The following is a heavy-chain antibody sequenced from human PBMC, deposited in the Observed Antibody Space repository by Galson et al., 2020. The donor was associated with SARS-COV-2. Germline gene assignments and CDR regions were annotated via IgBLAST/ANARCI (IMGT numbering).Heavy chain of an antibody. D-gene: IGHD6-19*01. Sequence: GESLKIYCEVSGFTFKDFWMSWFRQAPGKGLEWVANIRGDGSETNYVDSVKGRFSISRDNTVNSLYLQMNNLRVEDTAVYYCSREGWQGGYWGQGTRVTVSS. V-gene: IGHV3-7*01. CDR3: SREGWQGGY. CDR1: GFTFKDFW. J-gene: IGHJ4*02. CDR2: IRGDGSET.